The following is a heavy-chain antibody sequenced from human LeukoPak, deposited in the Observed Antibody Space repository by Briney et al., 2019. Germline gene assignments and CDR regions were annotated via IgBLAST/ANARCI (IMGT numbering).Heavy chain of an antibody. Sequence: SETLSLTCAVYGGSFSGYYWSWIRQPPGKGLEWIGEINHSGSTNYNPSLKSRVTISVDTSKNQFSLKLSSVTAADTAVYYCARDEDSSGWYNWFDPWGQGTLVTVSS. CDR3: ARDEDSSGWYNWFDP. D-gene: IGHD6-19*01. CDR2: INHSGST. J-gene: IGHJ5*02. V-gene: IGHV4-34*01. CDR1: GGSFSGYY.